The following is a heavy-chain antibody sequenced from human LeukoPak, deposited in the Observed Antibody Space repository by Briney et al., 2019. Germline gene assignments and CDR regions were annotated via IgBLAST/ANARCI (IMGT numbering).Heavy chain of an antibody. V-gene: IGHV4-59*01. CDR1: GGSISSYY. Sequence: SETLSLTCTVSGGSISSYYWSWPRQPPGKGLEWLGYIYYSGSTNYNPSLKSRVTISVDASKNQFSLKLRSVTAADTAVYYCARPSSAYCSGGSCYSWVYWGQGTLVTVSS. CDR2: IYYSGST. CDR3: ARPSSAYCSGGSCYSWVY. J-gene: IGHJ4*02. D-gene: IGHD2-15*01.